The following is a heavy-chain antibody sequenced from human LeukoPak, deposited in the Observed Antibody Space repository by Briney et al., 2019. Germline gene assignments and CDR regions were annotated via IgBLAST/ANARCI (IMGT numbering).Heavy chain of an antibody. CDR1: GGSISSGDYY. CDR3: AREGGYSYGSYYYYYYGMDV. Sequence: SETLSLTCTVSGGSISSGDYYWSWIRQPPGKGLEWIGYIYYSGSTYYNPSLKSRVTISVDTSKNQFSLKLSSVTAADTAVYYCAREGGYSYGSYYYYYYGMDVWGKGTTVTVSS. V-gene: IGHV4-30-4*01. J-gene: IGHJ6*04. CDR2: IYYSGST. D-gene: IGHD5-18*01.